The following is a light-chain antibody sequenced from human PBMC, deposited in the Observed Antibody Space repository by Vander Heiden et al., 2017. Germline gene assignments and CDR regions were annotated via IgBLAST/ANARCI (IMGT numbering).Light chain of an antibody. CDR1: LNIDHY. J-gene: IGKJ1*01. CDR2: LAS. V-gene: IGKV1-39*01. Sequence: IEMTQSPSSLSAFVGDRVTTTCRASLNIDHYLVWYQKKPGKAHKLLVYLASNLQSGVPSRFSSRGSGTDFTLTISSLQPEDFATYYCQQSYSTTRTFGQGTKVEVK. CDR3: QQSYSTTRT.